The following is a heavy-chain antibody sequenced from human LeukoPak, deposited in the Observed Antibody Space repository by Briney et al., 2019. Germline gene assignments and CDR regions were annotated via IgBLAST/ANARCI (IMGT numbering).Heavy chain of an antibody. CDR2: ISGSGGST. J-gene: IGHJ5*02. Sequence: PGGSLRLSCAASGFTFSSYAMSWVRQAPGKGLEWVSAISGSGGSTYYADSVKGRFTISRDNSKNTLYLQMNSLRAEDTAVYYCAKDSSGSYRYNWFDPWGQGTLVTVSS. CDR3: AKDSSGSYRYNWFDP. V-gene: IGHV3-23*01. D-gene: IGHD1-26*01. CDR1: GFTFSSYA.